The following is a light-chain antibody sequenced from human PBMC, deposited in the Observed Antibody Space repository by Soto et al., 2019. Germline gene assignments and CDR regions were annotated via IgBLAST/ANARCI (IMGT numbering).Light chain of an antibody. CDR3: QSYDTSLSGYV. V-gene: IGLV1-40*01. Sequence: QSVLTQPPSVSGAPGQRVTISCTGSSSNIGAGYDVHWYQQFPGTAPKLLIYGNSNRPSGVPDRLSGSKSGTSASLAITGLQAEDEADYYCQSYDTSLSGYVYGTGTKVTVL. CDR1: SSNIGAGYD. CDR2: GNS. J-gene: IGLJ1*01.